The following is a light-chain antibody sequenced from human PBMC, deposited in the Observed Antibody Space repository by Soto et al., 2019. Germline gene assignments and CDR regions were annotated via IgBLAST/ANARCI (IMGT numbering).Light chain of an antibody. J-gene: IGKJ1*01. V-gene: IGKV1-6*01. CDR2: AAS. CDR1: QGIRND. Sequence: IQMTQSPSTLSATAGDRVTITCRASQGIRNDLGWYQQKPGKAPKLLIYAASSLQSGVPSRFSGSGSGTDFTLTISSLQPEDFATYYCLQDYNYPWTFGQGTKVDIK. CDR3: LQDYNYPWT.